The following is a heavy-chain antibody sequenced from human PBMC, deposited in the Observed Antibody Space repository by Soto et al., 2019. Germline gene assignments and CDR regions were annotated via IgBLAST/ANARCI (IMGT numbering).Heavy chain of an antibody. D-gene: IGHD2-21*01. V-gene: IGHV4-59*01. CDR3: ARDLHIDGAAGWFDP. CDR1: GGSISSYY. CDR2: IYYSGST. J-gene: IGHJ5*02. Sequence: PSETLSLTCTVSGGSISSYYWSWIRQPPGKGLEWIGYIYYSGSTNYNPSLKSRVTISVDTSKNQFSLKLSSVTAADTAVYYCARDLHIDGAAGWFDPWGQGTLVTVSS.